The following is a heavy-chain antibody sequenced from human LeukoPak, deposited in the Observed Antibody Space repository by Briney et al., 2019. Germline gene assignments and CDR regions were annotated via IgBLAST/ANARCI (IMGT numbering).Heavy chain of an antibody. CDR2: ISYDGFNK. J-gene: IGHJ3*02. CDR1: GFTFSSYG. Sequence: GGALRLSCAASGFTFSSYGMHWVRQAPGKGLEWVAVISYDGFNKYYTDSVKGRFTISRDNSKNTLYLQRNSLRAEDTAVYFCAKGAGVHDAFDIWGQGTMVTVSS. D-gene: IGHD6-19*01. V-gene: IGHV3-30*18. CDR3: AKGAGVHDAFDI.